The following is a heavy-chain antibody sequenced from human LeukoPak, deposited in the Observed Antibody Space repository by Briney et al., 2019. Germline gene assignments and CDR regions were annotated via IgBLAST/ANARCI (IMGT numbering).Heavy chain of an antibody. V-gene: IGHV1-3*02. J-gene: IGHJ6*02. CDR1: GHTFITYA. CDR2: SNAGNVNT. Sequence: ASVKVFCKASGHTFITYAIHWVRQAPGQRLEWMGWSNAGNVNTKYSQEFQGRVTFTRDTSASTAYMELSSLRSEDTAVYYCARGWEGYMDVWGQGTTVTVSS. D-gene: IGHD1-26*01. CDR3: ARGWEGYMDV.